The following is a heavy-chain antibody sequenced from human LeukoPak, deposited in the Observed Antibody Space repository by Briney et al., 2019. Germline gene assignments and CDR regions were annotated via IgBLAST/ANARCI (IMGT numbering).Heavy chain of an antibody. Sequence: SETLSLTCIVSGGSISSGDYYWSWIRQSPGKGLEWIGYIYYTGSISYNPSLKSRLTISVDTSKNQFSLKLSSVTVADTAVYYCAREDFYYFDSSGYYLYWGQGTLATVSS. CDR2: IYYTGSI. CDR3: AREDFYYFDSSGYYLY. CDR1: GGSISSGDYY. J-gene: IGHJ4*02. D-gene: IGHD3-22*01. V-gene: IGHV4-30-4*01.